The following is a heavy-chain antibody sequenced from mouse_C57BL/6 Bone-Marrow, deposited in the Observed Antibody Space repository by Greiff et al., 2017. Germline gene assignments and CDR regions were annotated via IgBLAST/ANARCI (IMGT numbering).Heavy chain of an antibody. V-gene: IGHV1-55*01. CDR3: ARSGPLGRSFDY. J-gene: IGHJ2*01. Sequence: VQLQQPGAELVKPGASVKMSCKASGYTFTSYWITWVKQRPGQGLEWIGDISPTSGRTNYNEKFKSKAILTVDTSSNTAYLQLSSLTSEDSAVFYCARSGPLGRSFDYWGQCTTLTVSS. D-gene: IGHD4-1*01. CDR2: ISPTSGRT. CDR1: GYTFTSYW.